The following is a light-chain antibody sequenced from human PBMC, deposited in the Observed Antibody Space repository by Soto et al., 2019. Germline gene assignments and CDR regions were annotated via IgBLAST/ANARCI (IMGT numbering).Light chain of an antibody. J-gene: IGKJ4*01. CDR1: QHISTG. CDR3: QQYTTYPLT. CDR2: FAT. V-gene: IGKV1D-16*01. Sequence: DIQMTQSPSSLSASVGDRVTITCLASQHISTGLAWYQQKPGEAPKSLIYFATTLQSGVPSRFSGSGSGTEFTLTISSLQPEDFATYLCQQYTTYPLTCGGGT.